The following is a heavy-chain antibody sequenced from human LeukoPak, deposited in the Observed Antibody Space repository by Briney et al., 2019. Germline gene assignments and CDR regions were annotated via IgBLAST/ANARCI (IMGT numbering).Heavy chain of an antibody. V-gene: IGHV1-18*01. CDR2: ISGYNGNT. D-gene: IGHD5/OR15-5a*01. CDR1: GYTFTSYG. CDR3: ARPVVSGNFDY. J-gene: IGHJ4*02. Sequence: GASVKVSCKTSGYTFTSYGISWVRQAPGQGLEWMGWISGYNGNTNYAQKFQGRVTMTTDTSTTTAYMELGSLRSDDTAVYYRARPVVSGNFDYWGQGTLVTVSS.